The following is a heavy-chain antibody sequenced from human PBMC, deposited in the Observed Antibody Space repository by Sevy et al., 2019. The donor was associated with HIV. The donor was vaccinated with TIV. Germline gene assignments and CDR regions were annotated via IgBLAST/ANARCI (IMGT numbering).Heavy chain of an antibody. Sequence: SETLSLTCTVSGGSISSSSYYWDWIRQPPGKGLEWIGSIYYSGSTYYDPSLKSRVTISVDTSKNQFSLKLSSVTAADTAVYYCARHKAGTSYYYYYYMDVWGKGTTVTVSS. J-gene: IGHJ6*03. D-gene: IGHD6-13*01. CDR1: GGSISSSSYY. CDR3: ARHKAGTSYYYYYYMDV. V-gene: IGHV4-39*01. CDR2: IYYSGST.